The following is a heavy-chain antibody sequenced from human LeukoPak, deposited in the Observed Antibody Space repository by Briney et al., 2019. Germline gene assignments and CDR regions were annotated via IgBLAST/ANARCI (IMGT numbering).Heavy chain of an antibody. Sequence: EASVKVSCKASGYTFLSYGFSWVRQAPGQGLEWMGWVSGDNRNTDYAQKFQGRVTMTTDTSISTAYMELRSLTSDDTAVYYCARDIGGSYGYSIDYWGQGTLVTVSS. V-gene: IGHV1-18*01. CDR3: ARDIGGSYGYSIDY. J-gene: IGHJ4*02. CDR2: VSGDNRNT. D-gene: IGHD1-26*01. CDR1: GYTFLSYG.